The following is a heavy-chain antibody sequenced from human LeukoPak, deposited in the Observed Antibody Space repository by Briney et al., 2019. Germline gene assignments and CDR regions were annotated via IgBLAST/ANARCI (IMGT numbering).Heavy chain of an antibody. Sequence: KPSETLSLTCTISGASISGFYWSWIRQSSGKGLEWIGSINYSGSTDYNPSLKSRVTISIDTSRNQMSLRLISVTAADTAVYYCARDPIHRDDYNADWSQGALVSVSS. CDR3: ARDPIHRDDYNAD. V-gene: IGHV4-59*01. CDR1: GASISGFY. CDR2: INYSGST. D-gene: IGHD5-24*01. J-gene: IGHJ4*02.